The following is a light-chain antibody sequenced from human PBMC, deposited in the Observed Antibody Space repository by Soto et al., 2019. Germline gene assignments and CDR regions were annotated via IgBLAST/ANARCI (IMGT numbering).Light chain of an antibody. CDR3: QHYSAFSVT. CDR1: QTIRNW. CDR2: KAS. V-gene: IGKV1-5*03. Sequence: DIQMTQSPSSVSASVGDRVTITCRASQTIRNWLAWYQQKPGTAPKVIIYKASTLESGVPSRFSGSGSGTEFTLTISILQPDDLATYYCQHYSAFSVTFGQGTKVDI. J-gene: IGKJ1*01.